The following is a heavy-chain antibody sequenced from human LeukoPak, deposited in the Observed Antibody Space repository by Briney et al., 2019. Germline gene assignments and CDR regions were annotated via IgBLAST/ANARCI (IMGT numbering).Heavy chain of an antibody. D-gene: IGHD3-10*01. CDR3: AREVVTMVRHDAFDI. CDR1: GFTVSSNY. J-gene: IGHJ3*02. Sequence: TGGSLRLSCAASGFTVSSNYMSWVRQAPGKGLEWVSSIYSGGSKNYSGAVKGRFTFSRHNAKNTLYLQMNSLRAEAAAVYYCAREVVTMVRHDAFDIWGQGTMVTVSS. CDR2: IYSGGSK. V-gene: IGHV3-53*04.